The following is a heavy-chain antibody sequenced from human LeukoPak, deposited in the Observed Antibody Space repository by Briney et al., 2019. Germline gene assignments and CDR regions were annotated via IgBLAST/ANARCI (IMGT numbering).Heavy chain of an antibody. CDR2: ISYDGNNK. CDR1: GFTFSSFA. D-gene: IGHD1-1*01. CDR3: ARGSGTRVAPYYFDH. J-gene: IGHJ4*02. V-gene: IGHV3-30-3*01. Sequence: GGSLRLSCAASGFTFSSFAMHWVRQAPGKGLEWVAVISYDGNNKYFAYSVKGRFTISRDNSKNTLYLQVNSLRTEDTAMYYCARGSGTRVAPYYFDHWGQGTLVTVSS.